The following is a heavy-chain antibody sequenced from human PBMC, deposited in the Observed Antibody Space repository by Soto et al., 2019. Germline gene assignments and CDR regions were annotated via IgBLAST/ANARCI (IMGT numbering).Heavy chain of an antibody. J-gene: IGHJ5*02. CDR3: ARMSALSMETPPNWFYP. D-gene: IGHD6-6*01. V-gene: IGHV1-69*01. Sequence: QVQLVQSGAEVKKPGSSVKVSCKASGGTFSSYAISWVRQAPGQGLEWMGGIIPIFGTANYAQKFQGRVTITADESTSTAYMELSSLRSEDTAVYYCARMSALSMETPPNWFYPWGQGTLVTVSS. CDR1: GGTFSSYA. CDR2: IIPIFGTA.